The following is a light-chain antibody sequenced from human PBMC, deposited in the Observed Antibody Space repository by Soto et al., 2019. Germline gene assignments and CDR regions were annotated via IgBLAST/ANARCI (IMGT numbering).Light chain of an antibody. CDR2: EVS. Sequence: QPVLTQPASVSGSPGQSITISCTGTSSDVGSYNLVSWYQQHPGKAPKLMIYEVSKRPSGVSNRFSGSKSGNTASLTISGLQAEDEADYYCCSYAGRSTSVFGGGTKLTVL. CDR1: SSDVGSYNL. CDR3: CSYAGRSTSV. J-gene: IGLJ2*01. V-gene: IGLV2-23*02.